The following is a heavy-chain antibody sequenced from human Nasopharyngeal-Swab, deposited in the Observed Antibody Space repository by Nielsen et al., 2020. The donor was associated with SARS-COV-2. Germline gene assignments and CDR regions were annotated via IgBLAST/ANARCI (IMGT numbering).Heavy chain of an antibody. D-gene: IGHD2-21*02. J-gene: IGHJ3*02. CDR2: INPNSGGT. CDR3: ARSHIVVVTDAFDI. CDR1: GYTFTGYY. V-gene: IGHV1-2*04. Sequence: ASVKVSCKASGYTFTGYYMHWVRQAPGQGLEWMVWINPNSGGTNYAQKFQGWVTMTRDTSISTAYMELSRLRSDDTAVYYCARSHIVVVTDAFDIWGQGTMVTVSS.